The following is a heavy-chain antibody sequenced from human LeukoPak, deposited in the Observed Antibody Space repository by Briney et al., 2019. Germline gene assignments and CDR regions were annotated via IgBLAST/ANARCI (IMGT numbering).Heavy chain of an antibody. CDR2: IYYSGST. V-gene: IGHV4-59*01. J-gene: IGHJ4*01. CDR1: GGSISSYY. Sequence: PSETLSLTCTVSGGSISSYYWSWIRQPPGKGLEWIGYIYYSGSTNYNPSLKSRVTISVDTSKNQFSLKLSSVTAADTAVYYCARVGRGWTLGYWGQEPWSPSPQ. CDR3: ARVGRGWTLGY. D-gene: IGHD6-19*01.